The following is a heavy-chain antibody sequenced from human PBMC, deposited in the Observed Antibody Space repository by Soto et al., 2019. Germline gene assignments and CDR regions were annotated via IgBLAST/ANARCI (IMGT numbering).Heavy chain of an antibody. CDR3: ARVGYSSGWYLFDY. Sequence: SETLSLTCTVSGGSISSYYWSWIRQPPGKGLEWIGYIYYSGSTNYNPSLKSRVTISVDTSKNQFSLKLSSVTAADTAVYYCARVGYSSGWYLFDYWGQGTLVTVSS. CDR1: GGSISSYY. CDR2: IYYSGST. V-gene: IGHV4-59*01. D-gene: IGHD6-19*01. J-gene: IGHJ4*02.